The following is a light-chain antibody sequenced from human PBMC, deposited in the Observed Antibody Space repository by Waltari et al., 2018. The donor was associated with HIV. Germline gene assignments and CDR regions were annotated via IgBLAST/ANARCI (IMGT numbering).Light chain of an antibody. CDR2: SND. CDR1: SSNIGSDF. Sequence: QSVLTQPPSASGTPGQRVTISCSGSSSNIGSDFVYWYQQLPGPAPKLLIYSNDQRPSGVPDRFPGSKSGTSASLAISGLRSEDEADYYCTTWDSSVTAWVFGGGTKLTVL. V-gene: IGLV1-47*02. CDR3: TTWDSSVTAWV. J-gene: IGLJ3*02.